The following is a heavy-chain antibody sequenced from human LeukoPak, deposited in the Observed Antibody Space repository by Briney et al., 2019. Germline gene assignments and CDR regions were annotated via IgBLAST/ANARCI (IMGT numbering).Heavy chain of an antibody. D-gene: IGHD7-27*01. V-gene: IGHV4-59*01. J-gene: IGHJ4*02. CDR2: IFYSGST. Sequence: SETLSLTCSVSRGSIRNYYWSWIRQPPGKGLEWIVFIFYSGSTNYNPSLKNRVTISVDTSKNQFSLKLTSVTAADTAMYYCAREGSGDRYFDFWGQGTLVAVFS. CDR1: RGSIRNYY. CDR3: AREGSGDRYFDF.